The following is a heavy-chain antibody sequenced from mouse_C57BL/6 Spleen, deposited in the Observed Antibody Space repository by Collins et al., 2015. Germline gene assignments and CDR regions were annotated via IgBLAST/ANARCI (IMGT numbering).Heavy chain of an antibody. D-gene: IGHD1-1*01. CDR3: AMDYGSPFAY. Sequence: QVQLQQPGAELVKSGASVKVSCKASGYTFTSYWMHWVKQRPGQGLEWIGRIHPSDSDTNYNQKFKGKATLTVDKSSSTAYMQVSSLTSEDSAVYYCAMDYGSPFAYWGPRDSGHCPC. J-gene: IGHJ3*01. CDR1: GYTFTSYW. CDR2: IHPSDSDT. V-gene: IGHV1-74*01.